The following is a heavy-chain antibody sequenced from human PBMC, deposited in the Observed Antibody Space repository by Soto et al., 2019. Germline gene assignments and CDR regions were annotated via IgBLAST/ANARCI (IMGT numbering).Heavy chain of an antibody. J-gene: IGHJ5*02. CDR3: AKDGSHRDIVVVPAAIRTNWFDP. V-gene: IGHV3-53*01. CDR1: GFTVSNNY. D-gene: IGHD2-2*02. CDR2: IYSGGYT. Sequence: GGSLRLSCAVSGFTVSNNYMSWVRQAPGKGLEGVSVIYSGGYTAYGDSVKGRFTISRDNSKNTLYLQMNSLRADDTAVYYCAKDGSHRDIVVVPAAIRTNWFDPWGQGTLLTVSS.